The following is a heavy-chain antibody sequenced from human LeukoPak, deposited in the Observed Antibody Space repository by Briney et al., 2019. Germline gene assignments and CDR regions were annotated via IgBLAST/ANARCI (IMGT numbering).Heavy chain of an antibody. CDR1: GDSISSYY. CDR3: ARGGGITIFGVRSFDY. Sequence: SETLSLTCTVSGDSISSYYWSWIRQPPGKGLEWIGYIHYSGDTNSNPSLKSRVAILVDTSKNQFSLRLNSLTAADTAVYYCARGGGITIFGVRSFDYWGQGILVTVSS. CDR2: IHYSGDT. J-gene: IGHJ4*02. D-gene: IGHD3-3*01. V-gene: IGHV4-59*01.